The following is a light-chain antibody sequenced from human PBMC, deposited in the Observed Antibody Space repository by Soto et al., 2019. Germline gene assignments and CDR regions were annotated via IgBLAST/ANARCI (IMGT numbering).Light chain of an antibody. CDR3: AAWDDSLSGPV. CDR1: SSNIGSNT. J-gene: IGLJ3*02. V-gene: IGLV1-44*01. Sequence: QSVLTQPPSASGTPGQRVSISCSGSSSNIGSNTINWYQQLPGTAPKLLIYSSTQRPSGVPDRFSGSRSGTSASLAISGLQSEDEADYYCAAWDDSLSGPVFGGGTKLTVL. CDR2: SST.